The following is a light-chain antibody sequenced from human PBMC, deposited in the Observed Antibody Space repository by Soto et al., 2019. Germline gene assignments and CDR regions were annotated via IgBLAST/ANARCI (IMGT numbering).Light chain of an antibody. J-gene: IGKJ5*01. CDR1: QGISSY. V-gene: IGKV1-8*01. CDR3: QQYNTYST. CDR2: AAS. Sequence: AIRVTQSPSSLSASTGDRVTITCRASQGISSYLAWYQQKPGKAPKLLIYAASTLQSGVPSRFSGGGSGTEFTLTISSLQPDDFATYYCQQYNTYSTFGQGTRLEIK.